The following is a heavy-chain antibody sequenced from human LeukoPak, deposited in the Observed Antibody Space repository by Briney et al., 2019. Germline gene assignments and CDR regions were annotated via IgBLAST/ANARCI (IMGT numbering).Heavy chain of an antibody. Sequence: PSETLSLTCAVYGGSFSGYYWSWIRQTPGKGLESIGEINHSGSTNYNPSLKSRVTISVDTSKNQFSLKLSSVTAADTAVYYCARGAGYCSSTSCYAGGLDYWGQGTLVTVSS. V-gene: IGHV4-34*01. D-gene: IGHD2-2*01. CDR2: INHSGST. J-gene: IGHJ4*02. CDR3: ARGAGYCSSTSCYAGGLDY. CDR1: GGSFSGYY.